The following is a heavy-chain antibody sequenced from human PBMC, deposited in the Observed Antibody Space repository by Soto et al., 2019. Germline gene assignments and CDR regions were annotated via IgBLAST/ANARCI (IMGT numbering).Heavy chain of an antibody. Sequence: GGSLRLSCAASGFTFSSYAMSWVRQAPGKGLEWVSAISGSGGSTYYADSVKGRFTISRDNSKNTLYLQMNSLRAEDTAVYYCASRCSSTSCYFGSDWFDPWGQGTLVTVSS. CDR2: ISGSGGST. CDR1: GFTFSSYA. CDR3: ASRCSSTSCYFGSDWFDP. V-gene: IGHV3-23*01. D-gene: IGHD2-2*01. J-gene: IGHJ5*02.